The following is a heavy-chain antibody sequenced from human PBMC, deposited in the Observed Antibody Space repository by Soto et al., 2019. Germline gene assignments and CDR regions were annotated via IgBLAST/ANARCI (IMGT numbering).Heavy chain of an antibody. J-gene: IGHJ6*02. Sequence: PGGSLRLSCAASGFTFSSYAMHWVRQAPGKGLEWVAVISYDGSNKYYADSVKGRFTISRDNSKNTLYLQMNSLRAEDTAVYYCARDAAVAGTDRLGYYGMDVWGQGTTVTVSS. D-gene: IGHD6-19*01. CDR2: ISYDGSNK. CDR3: ARDAAVAGTDRLGYYGMDV. V-gene: IGHV3-30-3*01. CDR1: GFTFSSYA.